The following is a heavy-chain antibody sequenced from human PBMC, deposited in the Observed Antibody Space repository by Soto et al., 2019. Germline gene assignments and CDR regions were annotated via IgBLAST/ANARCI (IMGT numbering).Heavy chain of an antibody. J-gene: IGHJ6*02. V-gene: IGHV3-64*01. D-gene: IGHD2-2*01. Sequence: PGGSLRLSCAAAGFTFSSYAMHWVRQAPGKGLEYVSSISSNGDTTYYANSVKGRFTVSRDNSKNTLYLQMGSLRVDDMAVYYCARTRGSFNPYYGMDVWGLGTTVTVSS. CDR2: ISSNGDTT. CDR3: ARTRGSFNPYYGMDV. CDR1: GFTFSSYA.